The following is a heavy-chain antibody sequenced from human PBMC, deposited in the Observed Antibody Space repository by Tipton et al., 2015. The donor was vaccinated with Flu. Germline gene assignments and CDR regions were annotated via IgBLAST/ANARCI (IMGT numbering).Heavy chain of an antibody. CDR2: IYYSGST. CDR3: ARSVAVAAPGWSDP. CDR1: GGSISSYY. Sequence: TLSLTCTVSGGSISSYYWSWIRQPPGKGLEWIGYIYYSGSTNYNPSLTSRVTISVDTSKNQFSLKLSSVTAADTAVYYCARSVAVAAPGWSDPWGQGTLVTVSS. D-gene: IGHD6-19*01. J-gene: IGHJ5*02. V-gene: IGHV4-59*01.